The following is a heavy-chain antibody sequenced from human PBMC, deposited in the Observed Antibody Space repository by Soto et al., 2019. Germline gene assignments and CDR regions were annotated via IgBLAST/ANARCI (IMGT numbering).Heavy chain of an antibody. V-gene: IGHV3-21*06. CDR2: ISSTTNYI. Sequence: GGSLRLSCAASGFTFTRYSMNWVRQAPGKGLEWVSSISSTTNYIYYGDSMKGRFTIARDNAKNSLYLEMNSMRAEDTAVYYCARESEDLTSNFDYWGQGTLVTVSS. CDR1: GFTFTRYS. J-gene: IGHJ4*02. CDR3: ARESEDLTSNFDY.